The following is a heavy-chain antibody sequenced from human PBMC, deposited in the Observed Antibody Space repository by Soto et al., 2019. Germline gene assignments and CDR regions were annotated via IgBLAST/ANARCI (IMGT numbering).Heavy chain of an antibody. CDR2: IFYTGST. V-gene: IGHV4-30-4*01. CDR1: GGTINSGDYF. CDR3: ARVKATLYLHYYFDY. D-gene: IGHD5-12*01. Sequence: PSETLSLTCSVSGGTINSGDYFWSWIHQPPGKGLECIGSIFYTGSTYYSPSLKSRASMSMDTSKKLFSLRLRSLTAADTAVYFCARVKATLYLHYYFDYWGQGTPVTVSS. J-gene: IGHJ4*02.